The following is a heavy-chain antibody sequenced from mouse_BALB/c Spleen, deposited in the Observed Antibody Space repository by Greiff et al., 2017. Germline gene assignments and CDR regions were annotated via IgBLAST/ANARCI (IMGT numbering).Heavy chain of an antibody. V-gene: IGHV1-80*01. CDR3: AGHMITLPGFDY. Sequence: VQVVESGAELVRPGSSVKISCKASGYAFSSYWMNWVKQRPGQGLEWIGQIYPGDGDTNYNGKFKGKATLTADKSSSTAYMQLSSLTSEDSAVYCCAGHMITLPGFDYWGQGTLVTVSA. CDR1: GYAFSSYW. J-gene: IGHJ3*01. CDR2: IYPGDGDT. D-gene: IGHD2-4*01.